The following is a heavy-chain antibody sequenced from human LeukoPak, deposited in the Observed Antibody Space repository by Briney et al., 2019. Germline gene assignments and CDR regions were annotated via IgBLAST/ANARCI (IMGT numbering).Heavy chain of an antibody. CDR1: GGSISPYY. J-gene: IGHJ4*02. V-gene: IGHV4-4*07. CDR2: VYSNGNT. Sequence: PSETLSLTCTVSGGSISPYYWSCIRQPAGKGLEWIGRVYSNGNTNYNPSLENRVTVSVDTSKNQFSLKLSSVTAADTAVYYCARDRGESGSGSYLSYWGQGTLVTVSS. CDR3: ARDRGESGSGSYLSY. D-gene: IGHD3-10*01.